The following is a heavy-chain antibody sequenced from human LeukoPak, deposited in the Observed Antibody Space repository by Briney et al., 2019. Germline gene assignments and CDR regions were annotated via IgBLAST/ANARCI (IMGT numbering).Heavy chain of an antibody. Sequence: SETLSLTCTVSGGSISSSSYYWGWSRQPPGKGLEWIGSIYYSGSTYYNPSLKSRVTISVDTSKNPFSLKLSSVTAADTAVYYCARDRYYYDSSGYYLFDYWGQGTLVTVSS. V-gene: IGHV4-39*02. CDR1: GGSISSSSYY. CDR2: IYYSGST. CDR3: ARDRYYYDSSGYYLFDY. D-gene: IGHD3-22*01. J-gene: IGHJ4*02.